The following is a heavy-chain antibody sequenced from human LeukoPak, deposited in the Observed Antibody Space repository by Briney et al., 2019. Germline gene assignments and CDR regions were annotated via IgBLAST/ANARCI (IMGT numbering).Heavy chain of an antibody. CDR1: GYTFTDYY. V-gene: IGHV1-2*02. J-gene: IGHJ5*02. CDR2: IHCNSSGI. D-gene: IGHD2-21*01. Sequence: ASVKVSCKTSGYTFTDYYLHWVRQPPGKGREWIGSIHCNSSGISSPQKFQDRFTMNRDTSITTLHIEVSWLTSDDTAIYYCARADGLHGGPYLIGPWGQGTLVTVS. CDR3: ARADGLHGGPYLIGP.